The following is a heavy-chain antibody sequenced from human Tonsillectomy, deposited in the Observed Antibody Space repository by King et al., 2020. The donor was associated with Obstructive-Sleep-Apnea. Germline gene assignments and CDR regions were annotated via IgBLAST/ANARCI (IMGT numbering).Heavy chain of an antibody. Sequence: VQLVESGGGLVQPGGSLRLSCAASGFTFSNSWMHWVRQAPGKGLVWFSHINSDESSTNYADSVKGRFTISRDNAKNTVYLQMNSLRAEDTAVYYCARDRGYIPDYWGQGTLVTVSS. CDR1: GFTFSNSW. CDR2: INSDESST. J-gene: IGHJ4*02. V-gene: IGHV3-74*01. D-gene: IGHD2-2*02. CDR3: ARDRGYIPDY.